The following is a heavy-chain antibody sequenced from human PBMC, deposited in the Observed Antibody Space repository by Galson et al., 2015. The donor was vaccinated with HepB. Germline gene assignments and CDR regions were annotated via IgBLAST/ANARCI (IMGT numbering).Heavy chain of an antibody. CDR1: GFSLSTSGVG. D-gene: IGHD4-11*01. CDR3: ARDYDAFDI. J-gene: IGHJ3*02. CDR2: IYWDDDK. Sequence: PALVKPTQTLTLTCTFSGFSLSTSGVGVGWIRQPPGKALEWLALIYWDDDKRYSPSLKSRLTITKDTSKNQVVLTMTNMDPVDTATYYCARDYDAFDIWGQGTMVTVSS. V-gene: IGHV2-5*02.